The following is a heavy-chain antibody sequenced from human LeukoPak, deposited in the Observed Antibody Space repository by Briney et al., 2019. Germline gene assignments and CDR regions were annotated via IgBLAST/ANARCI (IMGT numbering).Heavy chain of an antibody. CDR2: MNPNSGNT. Sequence: GASVKVSCKASGYTFTSYDINWVRQAPGQGLEWMGWMNPNSGNTGYAQKFQGRVTITRNTSISTAYMELSSLRSEDTAVYYCARGQIAAAGYGFDYWGQGTLVTVSS. V-gene: IGHV1-8*03. D-gene: IGHD6-13*01. J-gene: IGHJ4*02. CDR1: GYTFTSYD. CDR3: ARGQIAAAGYGFDY.